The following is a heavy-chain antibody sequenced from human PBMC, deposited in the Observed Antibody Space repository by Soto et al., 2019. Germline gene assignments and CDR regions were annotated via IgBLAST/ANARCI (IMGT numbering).Heavy chain of an antibody. CDR3: ARAPLGFLEWLSTYYFDY. CDR1: GDSVSSNSAA. V-gene: IGHV6-1*01. D-gene: IGHD3-3*01. Sequence: KQSQTLSLTCAISGDSVSSNSAAWNWIRQSPSRGLEWLGRTYYRSKWYNDYAVSVKSRITINPDTSKNQFSLQLNSVTPEDTAVYYCARAPLGFLEWLSTYYFDYWGQGTLVTVSS. J-gene: IGHJ4*02. CDR2: TYYRSKWYN.